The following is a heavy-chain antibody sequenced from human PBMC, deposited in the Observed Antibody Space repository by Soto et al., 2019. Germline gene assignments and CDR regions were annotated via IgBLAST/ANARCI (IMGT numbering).Heavy chain of an antibody. CDR3: ARALHLYDSSGPNDY. V-gene: IGHV1-69*13. CDR2: IIPIFGTA. Sequence: ASVKVSCKASGGTFSSYAISWVRQAPGQGLEWMGGIIPIFGTANYAQKFQGRVTITADESTSTAYMELSSLRSEDTAVYYCARALHLYDSSGPNDYWGQGTLVTVSS. D-gene: IGHD3-22*01. J-gene: IGHJ4*02. CDR1: GGTFSSYA.